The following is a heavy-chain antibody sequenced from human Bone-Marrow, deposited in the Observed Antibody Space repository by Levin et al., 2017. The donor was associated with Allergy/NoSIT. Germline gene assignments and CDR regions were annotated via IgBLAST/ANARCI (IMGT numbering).Heavy chain of an antibody. D-gene: IGHD5-18*01. V-gene: IGHV3-9*01. Sequence: GGSLRLSCEASGFIFGDFGMQWVRQSPGKGLEWVASITWNSAKVDYADSVKGRFTVSRDNARKSLFLQMNSLRVDDTALYYCAKAIPAPYSYFFVLDAWGQGTTVTVS. CDR2: ITWNSAKV. CDR3: AKAIPAPYSYFFVLDA. CDR1: GFIFGDFG. J-gene: IGHJ6*02.